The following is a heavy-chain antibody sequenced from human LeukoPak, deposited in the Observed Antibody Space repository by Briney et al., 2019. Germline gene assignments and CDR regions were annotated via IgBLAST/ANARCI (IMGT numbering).Heavy chain of an antibody. V-gene: IGHV3-74*01. CDR2: INSDGSST. CDR3: ARDVYYGSGSYSNDAFDI. CDR1: GFTFSSYW. Sequence: GGSLRLSCAASGFTFSSYWMHWVRQAPGKGLVWVSRINSDGSSTSYADSVKGRFAIFRDNAKNTLYLQMNSLRAEDMAVYYCARDVYYGSGSYSNDAFDIWGQGTMVTVSS. J-gene: IGHJ3*02. D-gene: IGHD3-10*01.